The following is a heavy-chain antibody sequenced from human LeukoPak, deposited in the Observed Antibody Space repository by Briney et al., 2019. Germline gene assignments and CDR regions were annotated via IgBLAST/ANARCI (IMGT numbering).Heavy chain of an antibody. CDR2: IYYSGST. Sequence: PSETLSLTCTVSGGSISSSSYYWGWIRQPPGKGLEWIGSIYYSGSTYYNPSLKSRVTISVDTSKNQFSLKLNPVTAADTAVYYCARHAGGWYWYYFDYWGQGTLVTVSS. D-gene: IGHD6-19*01. CDR1: GGSISSSSYY. CDR3: ARHAGGWYWYYFDY. J-gene: IGHJ4*02. V-gene: IGHV4-39*01.